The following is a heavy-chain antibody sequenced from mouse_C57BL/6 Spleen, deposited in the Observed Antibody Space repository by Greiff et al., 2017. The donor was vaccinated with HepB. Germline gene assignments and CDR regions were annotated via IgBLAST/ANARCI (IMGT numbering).Heavy chain of an antibody. CDR1: GFNIKDYY. V-gene: IGHV14-1*01. CDR3: TTPFYGSSLDY. Sequence: EVKLMESGAELVRPGASVKLSCTASGFNIKDYYMHWVKQRPEQGLEWIGRIDPEDGATEYAPKLQGKATMTADTSSNTAYLQLSSLTSEDTAVYYCTTPFYGSSLDYWGQGTTLTVSS. D-gene: IGHD1-1*01. CDR2: IDPEDGAT. J-gene: IGHJ2*01.